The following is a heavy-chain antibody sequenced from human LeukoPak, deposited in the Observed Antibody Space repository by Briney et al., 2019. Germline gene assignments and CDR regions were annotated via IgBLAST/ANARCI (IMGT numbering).Heavy chain of an antibody. V-gene: IGHV3-23*01. D-gene: IGHD3-16*02. CDR3: AKYGTEYRVY. Sequence: GGSLRLPCAASGFTFSSYAMSWVRQAPGKGLEWVSAISGSGGSTYYADSVRGRFTISRDNSKNTLYLQMNSLRAEDTAVYYCAKYGTEYRVYWGQGTLVTVSS. J-gene: IGHJ4*02. CDR1: GFTFSSYA. CDR2: ISGSGGST.